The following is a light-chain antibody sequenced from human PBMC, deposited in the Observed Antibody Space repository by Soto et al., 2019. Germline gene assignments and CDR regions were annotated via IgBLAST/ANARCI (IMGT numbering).Light chain of an antibody. CDR3: QQYGTSPT. Sequence: EIVLTQSPGTLSLSPWERATLSCRASQSVTSSSLAWYQQQPGQAPRLLIYGASSRASGIPARFSGSGSGTDFTLTISRLEPEDFAVYYCQQYGTSPTFGQGTRLE. V-gene: IGKV3-20*01. J-gene: IGKJ5*01. CDR2: GAS. CDR1: QSVTSSS.